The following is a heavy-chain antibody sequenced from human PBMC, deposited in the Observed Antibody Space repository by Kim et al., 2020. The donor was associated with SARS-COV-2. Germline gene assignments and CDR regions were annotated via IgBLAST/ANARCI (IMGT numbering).Heavy chain of an antibody. V-gene: IGHV3-53*04. Sequence: GGSLRLSCAASGFTVSSNYMSWVRQAPGKGLEWVSVIYSGGSTYYADSVKGRLTISRHNSKNTLYLQMNSLRAEDTAVYYCAREGVGATDYWGQGTLVTVSS. D-gene: IGHD1-26*01. CDR1: GFTVSSNY. CDR2: IYSGGST. J-gene: IGHJ4*02. CDR3: AREGVGATDY.